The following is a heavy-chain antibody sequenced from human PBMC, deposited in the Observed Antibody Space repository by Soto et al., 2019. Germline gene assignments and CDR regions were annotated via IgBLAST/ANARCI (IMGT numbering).Heavy chain of an antibody. CDR2: IYYSGNT. CDR1: GGSISTSSYY. Sequence: SETLSLTCTVSGGSISTSSYYWGWIRQPPGKGLEWIGSIYYSGNTYHNPSLKSRVTITVDTSKNQFSLLLTSVTAADTAVYYCVGYCSGASCYPFDYWGQGTLVTVSS. D-gene: IGHD2-15*01. J-gene: IGHJ4*02. V-gene: IGHV4-39*01. CDR3: VGYCSGASCYPFDY.